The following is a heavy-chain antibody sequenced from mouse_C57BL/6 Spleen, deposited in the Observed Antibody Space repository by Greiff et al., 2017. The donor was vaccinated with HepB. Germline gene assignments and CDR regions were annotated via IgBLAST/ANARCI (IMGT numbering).Heavy chain of an antibody. CDR2: ISSGSSTI. Sequence: DVKLVESGGGLVKPGGSLKLSCAASGFTFSDYGMHWVRQAPEKGLEWVAYISSGSSTIYYADTVKGRCTISGDNAKNTLFLQMTSLRSEDTAMYYCARDLLLRYWYFDVWGTGTTVTVSS. D-gene: IGHD1-1*01. J-gene: IGHJ1*03. CDR1: GFTFSDYG. CDR3: ARDLLLRYWYFDV. V-gene: IGHV5-17*01.